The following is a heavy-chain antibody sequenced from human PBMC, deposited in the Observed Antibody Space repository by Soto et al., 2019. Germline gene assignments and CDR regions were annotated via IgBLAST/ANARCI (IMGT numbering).Heavy chain of an antibody. CDR2: MNPNSGNT. CDR1: GYTFTSYD. V-gene: IGHV1-8*01. D-gene: IGHD2-21*02. Sequence: QVQLVQSGAEVKKPGASVKVSCKASGYTFTSYDINWVRQATGQGLEWMGWMNPNSGNTGYAQKFQGRVTMTRNTSISTAYIELSSLRSEDTAVYYCAGVNRVVVTAGLGYWGQGTLVTVSS. CDR3: AGVNRVVVTAGLGY. J-gene: IGHJ4*02.